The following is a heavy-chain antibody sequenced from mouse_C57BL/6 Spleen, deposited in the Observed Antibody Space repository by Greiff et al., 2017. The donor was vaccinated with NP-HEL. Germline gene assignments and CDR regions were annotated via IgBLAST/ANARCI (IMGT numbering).Heavy chain of an antibody. J-gene: IGHJ2*02. V-gene: IGHV1-66*01. Sequence: VQLQQSGPELVKPGASVKISCKASGYSFTSYYIHWVKQRPGQGLEWIGWIYPGSGNTKYNEKFKGKATLTADTSSSTAYMQLSSLTSEDSAVYYCARGGRYPLFDYWGQGTSLTVSS. CDR2: IYPGSGNT. CDR1: GYSFTSYY. CDR3: ARGGRYPLFDY. D-gene: IGHD1-1*01.